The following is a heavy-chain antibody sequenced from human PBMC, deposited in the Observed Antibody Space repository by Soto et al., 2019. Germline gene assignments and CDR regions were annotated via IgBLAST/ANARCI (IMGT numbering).Heavy chain of an antibody. Sequence: QVHLVESGGGVVQPGRSLRLSCAVSGFTVSTYGMHWVRQAPGKGLEWVAVISRDGGTKFYADSVKGRFTISRDNSRNTLFLEMNSLRGDDMAMYYCTGEVASAYWGQGTLVTVSS. D-gene: IGHD2-8*02. CDR1: GFTVSTYG. V-gene: IGHV3-30*03. CDR2: ISRDGGTK. CDR3: TGEVASAY. J-gene: IGHJ4*02.